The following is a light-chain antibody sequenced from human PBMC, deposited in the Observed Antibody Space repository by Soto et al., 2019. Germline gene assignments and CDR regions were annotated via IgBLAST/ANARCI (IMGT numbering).Light chain of an antibody. CDR2: DVS. J-gene: IGLJ1*01. Sequence: QSALTQPASVSGSPGQSITISCTGTSSDIGGYTFVPWYQQHPGKAPKFMTFDVSDRPSGISNRFSVSKSGNTASLTSSGLRAEDEADYYCSSYTASSTYVFGAGTKLTVL. CDR3: SSYTASSTYV. V-gene: IGLV2-14*01. CDR1: SSDIGGYTF.